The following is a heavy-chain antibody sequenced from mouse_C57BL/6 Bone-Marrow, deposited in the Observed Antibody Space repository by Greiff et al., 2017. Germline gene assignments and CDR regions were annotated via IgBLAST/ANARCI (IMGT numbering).Heavy chain of an antibody. J-gene: IGHJ1*03. CDR2: IDPETGGT. Sequence: VQLQQSGAELVRPGASVTLSCKASGYTFTDYEMHWVKQTPVHGLEWIGAIDPETGGTAYNQKFKGKAILTADKSSSTAYMELRSLTSEDSAVYYGTRGSSYRYFDVWGTGTTVTVSS. CDR3: TRGSSYRYFDV. V-gene: IGHV1-15*01. CDR1: GYTFTDYE. D-gene: IGHD1-1*02.